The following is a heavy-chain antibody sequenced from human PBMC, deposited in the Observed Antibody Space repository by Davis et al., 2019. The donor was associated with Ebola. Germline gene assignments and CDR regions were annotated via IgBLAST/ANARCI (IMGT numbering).Heavy chain of an antibody. V-gene: IGHV3-23*01. CDR2: INRKE. CDR3: AKDAGLRYFDRFDY. CDR1: GFTVTTYG. Sequence: GGSLRLSCAATGFTVTTYGMSWVRQAPGKGLEWVSAINRKEYYADSVKGRFTISRDNSKNTLYLQMNSLRAEDTAVYYCAKDAGLRYFDRFDYWGQGTLVTVSS. D-gene: IGHD3-9*01. J-gene: IGHJ4*02.